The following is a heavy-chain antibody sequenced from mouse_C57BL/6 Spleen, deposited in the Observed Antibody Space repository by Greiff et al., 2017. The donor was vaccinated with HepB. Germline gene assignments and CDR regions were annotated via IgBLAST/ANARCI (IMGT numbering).Heavy chain of an antibody. CDR2: IWSDGST. CDR1: GFSLTSYG. V-gene: IGHV2-6-1*01. Sequence: VKLQESGPGLVAPSQSLSITCTVSGFSLTSYGVHWVRQPPGKGLEWLVVIWSDGSTTYNSALKSRLSISKDNSKSQVFLKMNSLQTDDTAMYYCARHDWYYYAMDYWGQGTSVTVSS. CDR3: ARHDWYYYAMDY. D-gene: IGHD2-13*01. J-gene: IGHJ4*01.